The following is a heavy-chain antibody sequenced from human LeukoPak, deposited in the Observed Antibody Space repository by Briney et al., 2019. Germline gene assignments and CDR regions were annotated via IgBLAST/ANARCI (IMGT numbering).Heavy chain of an antibody. CDR2: IKQDGSEK. CDR1: GFPFSSYW. Sequence: GGSLILSCAASGFPFSSYWMSWVRQAPGKGLEWVANIKQDGSEKYYVDSVKGRFTISRDNAKNSLYLQMNSLRAEDTAVYYCARDSPYNWNYDASAFDIWGQGTMVAVSS. CDR3: ARDSPYNWNYDASAFDI. D-gene: IGHD1-7*01. J-gene: IGHJ3*02. V-gene: IGHV3-7*01.